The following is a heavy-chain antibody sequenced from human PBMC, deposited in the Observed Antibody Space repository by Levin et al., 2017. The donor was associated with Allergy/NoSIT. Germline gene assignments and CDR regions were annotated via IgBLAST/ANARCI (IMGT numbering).Heavy chain of an antibody. J-gene: IGHJ6*02. CDR1: GFTFDNYA. CDR3: ARAGYCSGGSCYWGVEDV. Sequence: GGSLRLSCAASGFTFDNYAMSWVRQAPGKGLEWVSGINWNGGSTGYADSVKGRFTISRDNDKNSLYLQMTSLRAEDTALYYCARAGYCSGGSCYWGVEDVWGQGTTVTVSS. V-gene: IGHV3-20*04. D-gene: IGHD2-15*01. CDR2: INWNGGST.